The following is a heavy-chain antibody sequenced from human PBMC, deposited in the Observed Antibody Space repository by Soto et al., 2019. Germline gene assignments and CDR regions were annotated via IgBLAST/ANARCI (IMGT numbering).Heavy chain of an antibody. CDR3: ARVYGSGSYSVWFDP. CDR2: IYYSGST. Sequence: PSETLSLTCTVSGGSISSGGYYWSWIRQHPGKGLEWIGYIYYSGSTYYNPSLKSRVTISVDTSKNQFSLKLSSVTAADTAVYYCARVYGSGSYSVWFDPWGQGTLVTVSS. J-gene: IGHJ5*02. CDR1: GGSISSGGYY. D-gene: IGHD3-10*01. V-gene: IGHV4-31*03.